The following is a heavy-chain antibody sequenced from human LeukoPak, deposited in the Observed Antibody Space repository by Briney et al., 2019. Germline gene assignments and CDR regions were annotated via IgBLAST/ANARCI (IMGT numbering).Heavy chain of an antibody. V-gene: IGHV1-69*04. CDR2: IIPILGIA. CDR1: GYTFTSYD. D-gene: IGHD3-10*01. CDR3: AREGYYGSGSYFGAFDY. Sequence: SVKVSCKASGYTFTSYDINWVRQAPGQGLEWMGRIIPILGIANYAQKFQGRVTITADKSTSTAYMELSSLRSEDTAVYYCAREGYYGSGSYFGAFDYWGQGTLVTVSS. J-gene: IGHJ4*02.